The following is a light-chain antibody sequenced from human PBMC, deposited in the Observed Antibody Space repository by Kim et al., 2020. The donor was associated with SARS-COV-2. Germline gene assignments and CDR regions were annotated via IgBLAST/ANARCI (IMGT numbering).Light chain of an antibody. V-gene: IGLV3-19*01. CDR2: GKN. CDR3: NSRDSNDNVV. J-gene: IGLJ2*01. Sequence: VALGQTGRITCQGDCLRSYYATWYQQKQGQAPIVVIYGKNNRPSGIPDRFSGSSSGNTASLTITGTQAGDEADYYCNSRDSNDNVVFGGGTQLTVL. CDR1: CLRSYY.